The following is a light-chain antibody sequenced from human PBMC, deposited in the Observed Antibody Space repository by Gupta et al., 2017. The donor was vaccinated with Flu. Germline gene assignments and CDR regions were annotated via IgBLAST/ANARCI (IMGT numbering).Light chain of an antibody. V-gene: IGKV3-15*01. Sequence: EIVMTQSPATLSVSPGETATLSCRASQSISINLAWYQQKPGQAPRLLIYSASTRATGIPDRFSGSGSETEFTLTSNGRQSEDFAVYYWQQDNYPGAFGHGTKVDIK. J-gene: IGKJ3*01. CDR2: SAS. CDR1: QSISIN. CDR3: QQDNYPGA.